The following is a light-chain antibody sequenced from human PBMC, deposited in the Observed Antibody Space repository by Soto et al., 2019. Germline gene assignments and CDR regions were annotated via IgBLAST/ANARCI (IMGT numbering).Light chain of an antibody. CDR2: AAK. CDR3: QQSYSTPIT. CDR1: QAISNY. V-gene: IGKV1-39*01. Sequence: DIQMTQSPSFLSASVGDRVTITCRASQAISNYLNWYQQKPGKAPNLLIFAAKTLQSGVPSRFSGSGYGTDFTLTISSLQPEDFATYYCQQSYSTPITFGQGTRLEIK. J-gene: IGKJ5*01.